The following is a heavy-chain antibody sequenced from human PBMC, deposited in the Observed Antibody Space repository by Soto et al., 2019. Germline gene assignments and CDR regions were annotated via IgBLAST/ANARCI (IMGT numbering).Heavy chain of an antibody. CDR2: IYNGGTI. CDR3: PRHLYYDISPGYLRPYHYYGMDV. J-gene: IGHJ6*02. Sequence: SETLSLTCTVSGGSISSNYYCWSWIRQSPERGLEWIGHIYNGGTIYSNPSLRSRVTISVDTSRNQFSLNLTSVTAADTAVYYCPRHLYYDISPGYLRPYHYYGMDVWGQGTTVTVSS. D-gene: IGHD3-9*01. CDR1: GGSISSNYYC. V-gene: IGHV4-39*01.